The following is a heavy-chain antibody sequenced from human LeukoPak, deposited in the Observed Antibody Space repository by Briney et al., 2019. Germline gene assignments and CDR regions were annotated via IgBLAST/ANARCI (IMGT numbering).Heavy chain of an antibody. CDR1: GYSFTSYW. CDR2: IYPGDSDT. V-gene: IGHV5-51*01. Sequence: GESLKISCKGSGYSFTSYWIGWVRQMPGKGLEWMGIIYPGDSDTRYSPSFQGQVTISADKSISTAYLQWSSLKASDTAMYYCARHFLGYCSGGSCYSGNWFDPWGQGTLVTVSS. J-gene: IGHJ5*02. CDR3: ARHFLGYCSGGSCYSGNWFDP. D-gene: IGHD2-15*01.